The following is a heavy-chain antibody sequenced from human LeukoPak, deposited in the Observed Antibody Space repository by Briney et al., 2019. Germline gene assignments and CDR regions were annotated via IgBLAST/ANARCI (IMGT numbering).Heavy chain of an antibody. V-gene: IGHV4-34*01. CDR3: ARLTWELPPGGLYYSYYMDL. CDR2: TSHSGST. J-gene: IGHJ6*03. D-gene: IGHD1-26*01. CDR1: GGSFSGYY. Sequence: SETLSLTCAVYGGSFSGYYWSWIRQSPGKGLEWVGETSHSGSTNYNPSLKSRVTISVDASKNQFSLKLRSVTAADTAVYYCARLTWELPPGGLYYSYYMDLWGKGTTVTVSS.